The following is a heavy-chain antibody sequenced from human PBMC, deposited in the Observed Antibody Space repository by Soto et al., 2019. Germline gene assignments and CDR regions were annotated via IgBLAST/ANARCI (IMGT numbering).Heavy chain of an antibody. D-gene: IGHD1-20*01. CDR1: GFSFNSYW. CDR3: ARHDPYNWNRDFDY. V-gene: IGHV3-7*01. Sequence: EVQLVESGGGLVQPGGSLRISCAASGFSFNSYWMSWVRQAPGKGLEWVASIKQDGGDKYYVDSVRSRFTISRDNSKNSLFLQMNSLRAEDTAVYYCARHDPYNWNRDFDYWGQGTVVTVSS. J-gene: IGHJ4*02. CDR2: IKQDGGDK.